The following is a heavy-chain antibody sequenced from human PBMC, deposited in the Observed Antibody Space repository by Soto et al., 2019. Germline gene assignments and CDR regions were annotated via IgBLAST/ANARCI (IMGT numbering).Heavy chain of an antibody. V-gene: IGHV1-45*02. CDR2: ITPFNGNT. Sequence: QMKLVQSGAEVKKTGSSVKVSCKASRYTFTYRYLHWVRQAPGQALEWMGWITPFNGNTNYAQKFQDRVTITRDRSMSTAYMELSSLRSEDTAMYYCASHSGSSYYYYGMDVWGQGTTVTVSS. J-gene: IGHJ6*02. D-gene: IGHD1-26*01. CDR3: ASHSGSSYYYYGMDV. CDR1: RYTFTYRY.